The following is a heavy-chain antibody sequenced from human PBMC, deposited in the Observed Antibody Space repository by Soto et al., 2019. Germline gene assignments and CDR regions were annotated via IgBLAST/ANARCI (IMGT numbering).Heavy chain of an antibody. J-gene: IGHJ4*02. V-gene: IGHV4-38-2*01. CDR2: IYHIGTT. CDR3: AGCESTACYPPGGLRFSEC. CDR1: SFSISSGYY. D-gene: IGHD2-2*01. Sequence: PSETLSLTCAVSSFSISSGYYWGWVRRPPGKGLEWIGSIYHIGTTNYSPSLKSRVTISIDTSKNQFSLKLRSVTAADAAVYYCAGCESTACYPPGGLRFSECWGQGTLVNVSA.